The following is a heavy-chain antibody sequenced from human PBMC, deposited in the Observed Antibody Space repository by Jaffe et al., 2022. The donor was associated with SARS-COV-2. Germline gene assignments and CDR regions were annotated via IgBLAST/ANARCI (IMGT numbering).Heavy chain of an antibody. Sequence: EEQLVESGGGLVQPGGSLRLSCAASGFIFSTYWMTWVRQAPGKGLEWVANIKEDGSEQNYVDSVKGRFTISRDNAGKSLYLQMNSLRVEDTAVYYCARRGATGNWVGYWGQGTLVIVSS. D-gene: IGHD1-1*01. CDR1: GFIFSTYW. CDR3: ARRGATGNWVGY. V-gene: IGHV3-7*01. J-gene: IGHJ4*02. CDR2: IKEDGSEQ.